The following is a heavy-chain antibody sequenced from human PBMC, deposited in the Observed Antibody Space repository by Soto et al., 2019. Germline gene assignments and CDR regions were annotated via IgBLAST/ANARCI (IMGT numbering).Heavy chain of an antibody. CDR3: AKVALPGYCGTCSCYVIDY. D-gene: IGHD2-2*01. V-gene: IGHV3-30*18. Sequence: QVHLVESGGGVVQPGRSLRLSCAASGFTFSSYGMHWLRQTPAKGLEWVAAISDDGTNKYYEDSVKGRVTVSRDNSDNTLYLQMNSLRAEDTAVYYCAKVALPGYCGTCSCYVIDYWGQGTRVTFSS. CDR2: ISDDGTNK. CDR1: GFTFSSYG. J-gene: IGHJ4*02.